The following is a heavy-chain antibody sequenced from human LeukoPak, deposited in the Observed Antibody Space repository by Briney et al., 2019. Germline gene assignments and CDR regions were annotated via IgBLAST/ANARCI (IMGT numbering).Heavy chain of an antibody. CDR1: GGSFSGYY. D-gene: IGHD3-22*01. Sequence: SETLSLTCAVYGGSFSGYYWSWIRQPPGKGLEWIGEINHSGSTNYNPSLKSRVTISVDTSKNQFSLKLSSVTAADTAVYYCARRSYYYDSSGYYSLDYWGQGTLVTVSS. CDR3: ARRSYYYDSSGYYSLDY. CDR2: INHSGST. V-gene: IGHV4-34*01. J-gene: IGHJ4*02.